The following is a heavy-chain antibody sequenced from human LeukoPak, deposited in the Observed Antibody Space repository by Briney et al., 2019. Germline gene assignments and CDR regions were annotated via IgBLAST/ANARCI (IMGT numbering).Heavy chain of an antibody. CDR3: ARGYSISLGAFDI. Sequence: PSETLSLTCTVSGASTSSSFWSWIRQSPGKGLEWIGYINYRGETSQNPSLESRVSMSVDTSKNQISLQLTSVTAADTAVYYCARGYSISLGAFDIWGQGTMVTVSS. CDR2: INYRGET. D-gene: IGHD2-15*01. V-gene: IGHV4-59*08. CDR1: GASTSSSF. J-gene: IGHJ3*02.